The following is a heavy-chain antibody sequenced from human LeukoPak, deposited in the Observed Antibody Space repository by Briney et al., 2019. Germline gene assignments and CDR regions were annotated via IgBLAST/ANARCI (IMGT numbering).Heavy chain of an antibody. D-gene: IGHD6-6*01. V-gene: IGHV1-69*13. CDR2: IIPIFGTA. Sequence: SVKVSCKASGGTFSSYAISWVRQAPGQGLEWMGGIIPIFGTANYAQKFQGRATITADESTSTAYMELSSLRSEDTAVYYCARDRGSYSSSSSFDYWGQGTLVTVSS. J-gene: IGHJ4*02. CDR1: GGTFSSYA. CDR3: ARDRGSYSSSSSFDY.